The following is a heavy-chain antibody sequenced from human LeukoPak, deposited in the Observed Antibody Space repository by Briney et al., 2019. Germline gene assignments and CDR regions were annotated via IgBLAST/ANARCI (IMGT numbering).Heavy chain of an antibody. CDR3: ARGSGWCDY. CDR2: IKDDGSQK. Sequence: GRSLRLSCAASGFTFSSYGMHWVRQAPGKGLEWVANIKDDGSQKYYVDSVKGRFTVSRDNAKNSLYLQINSLRAEDTAVYYCARGSGWCDYWGQGTLVTVSS. CDR1: GFTFSSYG. D-gene: IGHD6-19*01. J-gene: IGHJ4*02. V-gene: IGHV3-7*03.